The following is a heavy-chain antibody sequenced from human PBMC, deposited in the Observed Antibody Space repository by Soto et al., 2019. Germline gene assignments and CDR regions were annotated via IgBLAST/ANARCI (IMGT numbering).Heavy chain of an antibody. CDR2: IYPGDSKT. D-gene: IGHD3-22*01. V-gene: IGHV5-51*01. J-gene: IGHJ4*02. Sequence: PGESLKISCEGSGFTFTNYWIAWVRQMPGKGLEWMGIIYPGDSKTRYTPSFQGQVTISADKSISTAFLHWSSLKASDTAMYYCARHPNYYDSSGYYYSDYWGQGTLVTVSS. CDR3: ARHPNYYDSSGYYYSDY. CDR1: GFTFTNYW.